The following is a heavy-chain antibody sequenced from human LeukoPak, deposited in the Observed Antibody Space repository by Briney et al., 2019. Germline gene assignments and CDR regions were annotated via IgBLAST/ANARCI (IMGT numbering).Heavy chain of an antibody. CDR2: IYHSGST. J-gene: IGHJ4*02. CDR3: ARDLGSNRDY. D-gene: IGHD4-23*01. CDR1: GYSISTAYY. V-gene: IGHV4-38-2*02. Sequence: SETLSLTCTVSGYSISTAYYWCWIRQPPGKGLEWIGSIYHSGSTYYNPSLKSRVTISVDTSKNQLSLRLSSVTAADTAVYYCARDLGSNRDYWGQGTLVTVSS.